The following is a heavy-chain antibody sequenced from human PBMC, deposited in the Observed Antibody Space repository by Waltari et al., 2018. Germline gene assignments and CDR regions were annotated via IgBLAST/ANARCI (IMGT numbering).Heavy chain of an antibody. D-gene: IGHD6-13*01. CDR1: GYTFTGYY. Sequence: QVQLVQSGAEVKKPGASVKVSCKASGYTFTGYYIHWVRQAPGQGLEWMAWINSNNGDTKNAQKFQGRVTVTRDTSITTAYMELSSLTSDDTAVYYCARGAWQLVSSYWGQGTLITVSS. CDR2: INSNNGDT. V-gene: IGHV1-2*02. J-gene: IGHJ4*02. CDR3: ARGAWQLVSSY.